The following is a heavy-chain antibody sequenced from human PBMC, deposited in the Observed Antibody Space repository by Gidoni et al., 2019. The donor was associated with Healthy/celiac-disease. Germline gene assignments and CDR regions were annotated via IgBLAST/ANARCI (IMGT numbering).Heavy chain of an antibody. D-gene: IGHD3-10*01. CDR1: GGTFSSYT. J-gene: IGHJ4*02. CDR2: IIPILGIA. CDR3: ARETMVRGAFDY. Sequence: QVQLVQSGAEVKKPGSSVKVSCKASGGTFSSYTISWVRQAPGQGLEWMGRIIPILGIANYAQKFQGRVTITADKSTSTAYMELSSLRSEDTAVYYCARETMVRGAFDYWGQGTLVTVSS. V-gene: IGHV1-69*08.